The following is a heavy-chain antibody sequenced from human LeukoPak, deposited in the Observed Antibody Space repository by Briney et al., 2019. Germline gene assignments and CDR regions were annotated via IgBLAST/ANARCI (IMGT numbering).Heavy chain of an antibody. D-gene: IGHD5-12*01. CDR3: ARARATWSSLGSGNYAFDI. CDR1: GGSISSYY. CDR2: IYTSGST. Sequence: SETLSLTCTVSGGSISSYYWSWILQPAGKGLEWIGRIYTSGSTNYNPSLKSRVTMSVDTSKNQFSLKLSSVTAADTAVYYCARARATWSSLGSGNYAFDIWGQGTMVTVSS. J-gene: IGHJ3*02. V-gene: IGHV4-4*07.